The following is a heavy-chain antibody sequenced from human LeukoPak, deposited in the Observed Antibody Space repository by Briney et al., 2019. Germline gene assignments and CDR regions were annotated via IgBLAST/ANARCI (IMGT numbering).Heavy chain of an antibody. CDR1: GGSISSYY. Sequence: SETLSLTCTVSGGSISSYYWSWIRQPPGKGLEWIGYIHYSGSTHYNPSLKSRVTISVDTSKNQVSLKLRSVTAADTAVYYCARTTMVRGTYYMDVWGKGTTVTISS. V-gene: IGHV4-59*01. D-gene: IGHD3-10*01. J-gene: IGHJ6*03. CDR2: IHYSGST. CDR3: ARTTMVRGTYYMDV.